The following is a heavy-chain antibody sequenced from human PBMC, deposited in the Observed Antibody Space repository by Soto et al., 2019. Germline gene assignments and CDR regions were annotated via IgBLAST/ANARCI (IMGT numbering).Heavy chain of an antibody. CDR2: IWYDGSNK. D-gene: IGHD3-22*01. CDR3: ARDPKPYDSSGYYLEY. V-gene: IGHV3-33*01. CDR1: GFTFSSYG. J-gene: IGHJ4*02. Sequence: GGSLRLSCAASGFTFSSYGMHWVRQAPGKGLEWVAVIWYDGSNKYYADSVKGRFTISRDNSKNTLYLQMNSLRAEDTAVYYCARDPKPYDSSGYYLEYWGQGTLVTVSS.